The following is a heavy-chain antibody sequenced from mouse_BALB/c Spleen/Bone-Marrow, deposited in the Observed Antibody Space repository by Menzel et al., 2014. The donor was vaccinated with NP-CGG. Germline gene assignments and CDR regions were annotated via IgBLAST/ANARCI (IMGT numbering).Heavy chain of an antibody. J-gene: IGHJ3*01. V-gene: IGHV14-3*02. Sequence: VQLQQSGAELVKPGASVKLSCTASGFNIKDTYMHWVKQRPEQGLEWIGRIDPANGNTKYDPKFQGKANITADTSSNTAYLQLSSPTSEDTAVYYCAFYYYGSSLFAYWGQGTLVTVSA. D-gene: IGHD1-1*01. CDR1: GFNIKDTY. CDR3: AFYYYGSSLFAY. CDR2: IDPANGNT.